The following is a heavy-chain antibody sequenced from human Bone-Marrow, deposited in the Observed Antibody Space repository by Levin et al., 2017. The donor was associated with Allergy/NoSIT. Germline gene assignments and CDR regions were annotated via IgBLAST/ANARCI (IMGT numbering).Heavy chain of an antibody. V-gene: IGHV3-33*01. D-gene: IGHD4-11*01. CDR1: GFTFSNHG. CDR3: AREGVNSRSSTRGSSNYYYGMDV. CDR2: IWHDGSDK. J-gene: IGHJ6*02. Sequence: GGSLRLSCAASGFTFSNHGMHWVRQAPGKGLEWVAVIWHDGSDKYYADSVKGRFTISRDNSKNMLFLQMNSLRDEDTAVYYCAREGVNSRSSTRGSSNYYYGMDVWGQGTTVTVSS.